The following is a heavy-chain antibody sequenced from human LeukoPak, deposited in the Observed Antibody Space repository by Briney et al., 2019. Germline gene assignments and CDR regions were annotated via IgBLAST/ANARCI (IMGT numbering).Heavy chain of an antibody. V-gene: IGHV3-21*01. CDR2: ICGTRTYI. CDR1: GFTFSSYT. Sequence: GGSLRLSCAASGFTFSSYTMNWVRQAPGKGPEWVSSICGTRTYICYADSLKGRFTISRDNAKDSLYLQMDSLRAEDTAVYYCARGFGGYCSSTSCLVTIDYWGQGTLVTVSS. J-gene: IGHJ4*02. CDR3: ARGFGGYCSSTSCLVTIDY. D-gene: IGHD2-2*01.